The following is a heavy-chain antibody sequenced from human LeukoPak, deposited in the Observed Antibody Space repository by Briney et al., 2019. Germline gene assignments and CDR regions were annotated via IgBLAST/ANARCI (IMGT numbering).Heavy chain of an antibody. CDR3: ARELPGWYFDL. Sequence: GGSLRLSCAASGFTFSSYWMSWVRQAPGKGLEWVANIKQDGSEKYYVDSVKGRFTISRDNAKNSLYLQMNSLRAEDTAVYYCARELPGWYFDLWGRGTLVTVSP. J-gene: IGHJ2*01. CDR1: GFTFSSYW. D-gene: IGHD2-15*01. V-gene: IGHV3-7*01. CDR2: IKQDGSEK.